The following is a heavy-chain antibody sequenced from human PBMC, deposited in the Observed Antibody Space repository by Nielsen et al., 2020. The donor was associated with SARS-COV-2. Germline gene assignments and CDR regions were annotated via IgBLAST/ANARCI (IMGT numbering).Heavy chain of an antibody. CDR2: IYYSGST. D-gene: IGHD3-22*01. Sequence: LRLSCTVSGGSISSSSYYWGWIRQPPGKGLEWIGSIYYSGSTYYNPSLKSRVTISVDTSKNQFSLKLSSVTAADTAVYYCARIDYYDSSGSFDYWGQGTLVTVSS. CDR3: ARIDYYDSSGSFDY. CDR1: GGSISSSSYY. V-gene: IGHV4-39*07. J-gene: IGHJ4*02.